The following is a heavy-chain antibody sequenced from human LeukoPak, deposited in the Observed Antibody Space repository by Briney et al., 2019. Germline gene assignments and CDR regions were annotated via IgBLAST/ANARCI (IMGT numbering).Heavy chain of an antibody. CDR1: GFTFSNYW. V-gene: IGHV3-7*01. Sequence: GGSLRLSCAGSGFTFSNYWMSWVRQAPGKGLEWVDNIKQDGSEKYYVDSVKGRFTISRDNAKNSLYLQMNSLRAEDTAVYYCLRGVRAPDYWGQGTLVTVSS. CDR2: IKQDGSEK. CDR3: LRGVRAPDY. J-gene: IGHJ4*02.